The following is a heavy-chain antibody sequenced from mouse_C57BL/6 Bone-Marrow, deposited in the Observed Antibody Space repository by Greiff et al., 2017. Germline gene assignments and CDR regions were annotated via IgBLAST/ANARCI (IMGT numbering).Heavy chain of an antibody. CDR3: ARALWHWYFDF. V-gene: IGHV5-4*03. J-gene: IGHJ1*03. CDR1: GFTFSSYA. CDR2: ISDGGSYT. D-gene: IGHD1-1*01. Sequence: EVKLVESGGGLVKPGGSLKLSCAASGFTFSSYAMSWVRQTPEKRLEWVATISDGGSYTYYPDNVKGRFTISRDNAKNNLYLQMSHLKSEDTAMYYGARALWHWYFDFWGTGTTVTVSA.